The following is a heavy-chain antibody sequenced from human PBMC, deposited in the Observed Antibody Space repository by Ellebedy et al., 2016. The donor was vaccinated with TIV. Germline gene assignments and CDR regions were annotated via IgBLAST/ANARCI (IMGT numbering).Heavy chain of an antibody. Sequence: AASVKVSCKAPGYTISSHYIYWARQAPGQGLEWMGIINPIDGTTSYTQKFQGRVTMTRDTSASTVYMELSSLRSEDTAVYFCARGPLTSGWGTLPVTTDSWGQGTLVTVSS. CDR3: ARGPLTSGWGTLPVTTDS. CDR2: INPIDGTT. CDR1: GYTISSHY. D-gene: IGHD4-11*01. J-gene: IGHJ4*02. V-gene: IGHV1-46*01.